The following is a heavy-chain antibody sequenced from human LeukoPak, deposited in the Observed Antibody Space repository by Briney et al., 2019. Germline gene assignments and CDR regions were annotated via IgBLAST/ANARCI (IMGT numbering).Heavy chain of an antibody. CDR3: AKWTSRIAASGMDV. Sequence: GGSLRLSCAASGITVSSNYMSWVRQAPGKGLEWVSAISGSGGSTYYADSVKGRFTISRDNSKNTLYLQMNSLRAEDTAVYYCAKWTSRIAASGMDVWGQGTTVTVSS. V-gene: IGHV3-23*01. D-gene: IGHD6-6*01. CDR2: ISGSGGST. CDR1: GITVSSNY. J-gene: IGHJ6*02.